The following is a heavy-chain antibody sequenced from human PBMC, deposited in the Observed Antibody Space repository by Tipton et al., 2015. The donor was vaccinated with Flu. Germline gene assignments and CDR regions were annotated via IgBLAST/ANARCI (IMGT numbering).Heavy chain of an antibody. J-gene: IGHJ3*01. Sequence: TLSLTCTVSGGPITGSHWWSWIRQSPGKGLEWIGEVHHSGSANYDLSLKSRVSISVDTAKNQFSLKLTSVTAADTAVYYCSRWTSGRVLDPIDVWGQGTVVTVS. CDR1: GGPITGSHW. V-gene: IGHV4-4*02. CDR3: SRWTSGRVLDPIDV. D-gene: IGHD2-15*01. CDR2: VHHSGSA.